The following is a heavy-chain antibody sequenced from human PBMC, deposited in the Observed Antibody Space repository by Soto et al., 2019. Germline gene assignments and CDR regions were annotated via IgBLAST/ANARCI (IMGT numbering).Heavy chain of an antibody. Sequence: GGSLRLSCEASGFTLSSSVMHWVRQAPGKRLEWLSVISVDGRNDLHAGAVKGRFTISRDISKNMAYLQMNDLRPDDTAMYFCAKEGHTSGRCGCFNIWGQGTMVTVSS. V-gene: IGHV3-30*18. CDR1: GFTLSSSV. CDR3: AKEGHTSGRCGCFNI. CDR2: ISVDGRND. J-gene: IGHJ3*02. D-gene: IGHD6-19*01.